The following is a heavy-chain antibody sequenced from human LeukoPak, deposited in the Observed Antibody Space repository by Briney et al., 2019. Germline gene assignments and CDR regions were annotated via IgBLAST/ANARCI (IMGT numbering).Heavy chain of an antibody. CDR2: ISSSGTTI. D-gene: IGHD6-13*01. V-gene: IGHV3-48*03. CDR1: GFTFSSYW. CDR3: ARGYTGTLFY. J-gene: IGHJ4*02. Sequence: GSRRLSCAASGFTFSSYWMNWVRQAPGKGLEWVSYISSSGTTIYYADSVKGRFTISRDNAKNSLYVQMNSLRAEDTAVYYCARGYTGTLFYWGQGTLVTVSS.